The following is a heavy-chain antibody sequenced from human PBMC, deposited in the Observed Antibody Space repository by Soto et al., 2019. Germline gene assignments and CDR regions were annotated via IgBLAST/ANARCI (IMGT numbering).Heavy chain of an antibody. J-gene: IGHJ4*02. CDR2: IIPIFGTA. V-gene: IGHV1-69*01. Sequence: QVQLVQSGAEVKKPGSSVKVSCKASGGTFSSYAISWVRQAPGQGLEWMGGIIPIFGTANYAQKFQGRVTITADESTSTAYMELSSVRSEDRAVNYCAREGPIGIQLTQGGYYFAYWGQGTLVTVS. D-gene: IGHD5-18*01. CDR1: GGTFSSYA. CDR3: AREGPIGIQLTQGGYYFAY.